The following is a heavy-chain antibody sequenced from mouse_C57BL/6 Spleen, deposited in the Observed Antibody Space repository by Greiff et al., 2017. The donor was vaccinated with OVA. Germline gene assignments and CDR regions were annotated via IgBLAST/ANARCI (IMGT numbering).Heavy chain of an antibody. D-gene: IGHD1-1*01. CDR2: IDPSDSYT. V-gene: IGHV1-50*01. J-gene: IGHJ3*01. Sequence: VQLQQPGAELVKPGASVKLSCKASGYTFTSYWMQWVKQRPGQGLEWIGEIDPSDSYTNYNQKFKGKATLTVDTSSSTAYMQLSSLTSEDSAVYYCARGGDGSSLGFAYWGQGTLVTVSA. CDR3: ARGGDGSSLGFAY. CDR1: GYTFTSYW.